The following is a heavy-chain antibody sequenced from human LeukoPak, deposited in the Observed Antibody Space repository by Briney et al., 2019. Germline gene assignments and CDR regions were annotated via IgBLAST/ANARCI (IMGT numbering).Heavy chain of an antibody. CDR3: ARVGYSSGWYFLDY. Sequence: ASETLSLTCAVYGGSFSGYYWSWIRQPPGKGLEWLGEINHSGSTNYNPSLKSRVTISVDTSKNQFSLKLSSVTAADTAVYYCARVGYSSGWYFLDYWGQGTLVTVSS. CDR2: INHSGST. D-gene: IGHD6-19*01. V-gene: IGHV4-34*01. J-gene: IGHJ4*02. CDR1: GGSFSGYY.